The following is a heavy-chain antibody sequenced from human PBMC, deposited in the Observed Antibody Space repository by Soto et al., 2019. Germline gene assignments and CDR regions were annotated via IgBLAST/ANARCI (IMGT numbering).Heavy chain of an antibody. J-gene: IGHJ3*02. D-gene: IGHD6-19*01. CDR2: INPNSGGT. V-gene: IGHV1-2*02. CDR1: GYTFTGYH. CDR3: ARGTGLAGAFDI. Sequence: QVQLVQTGAEVKKAGASVKVSCKASGYTFTGYHMHWVRQAPGQGLEWMGWINPNSGGTNYAQKFQGRVIMTRDTSISTAYMELSRLRSDDTAVYYCARGTGLAGAFDIWGQGTMVTVSS.